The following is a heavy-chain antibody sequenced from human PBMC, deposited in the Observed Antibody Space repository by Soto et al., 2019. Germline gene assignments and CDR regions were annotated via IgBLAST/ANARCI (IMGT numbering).Heavy chain of an antibody. CDR2: IVVGSGNT. Sequence: SVKVSCKASGFTFTSSAVQWVRQARGQRLEWIGWIVVGSGNTNYAQKFQERVTITRDMSTSTAYMELSSLRSEDTAVYYCAAEYSSSSLYYYGMDVCHQRPTGTVSS. D-gene: IGHD6-6*01. J-gene: IGHJ6*02. V-gene: IGHV1-58*01. CDR1: GFTFTSSA. CDR3: AAEYSSSSLYYYGMDV.